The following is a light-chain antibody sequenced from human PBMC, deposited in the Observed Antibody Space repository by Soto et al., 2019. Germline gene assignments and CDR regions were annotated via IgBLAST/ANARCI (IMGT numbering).Light chain of an antibody. CDR1: QSVSSSY. Sequence: EIVLTQSPGALSLSPGERATLSCRASQSVSSSYLAWYQQKPGQAPRLLISGASSRATGIPDRFSGSGSGTDFTLTISRLEPEDFAVYYCQQYGISPPVTFGGGTKVEIK. CDR3: QQYGISPPVT. V-gene: IGKV3-20*01. CDR2: GAS. J-gene: IGKJ4*01.